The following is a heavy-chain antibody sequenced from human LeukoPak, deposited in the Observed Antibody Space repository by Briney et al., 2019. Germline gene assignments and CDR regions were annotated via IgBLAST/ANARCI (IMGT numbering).Heavy chain of an antibody. D-gene: IGHD1-1*01. CDR1: GYTFTGFY. Sequence: ASVKVSCKTSGYTFTGFYIHWVRQAPAQGLKWMGWIDPNSGDISYSQLFQGRVTMTRDTSINTAYLEINNLRFDDTAVHYCVSHHWTTMTMGDYWGQGTLVTVSS. J-gene: IGHJ4*02. V-gene: IGHV1-2*02. CDR2: IDPNSGDI. CDR3: VSHHWTTMTMGDY.